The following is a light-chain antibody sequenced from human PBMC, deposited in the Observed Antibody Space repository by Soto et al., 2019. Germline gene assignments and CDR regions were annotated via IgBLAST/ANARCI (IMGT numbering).Light chain of an antibody. J-gene: IGKJ3*01. V-gene: IGKV3-15*01. CDR3: QHYNSWPFT. CDR1: QSVSSN. Sequence: EIVMTQSPATLSVSPGERATLSCRASQSVSSNLAWYQQKPGQPPRLLIYGASTRATGAPARFSGSGSGTEFTLTISSLQSEDFAVYYCQHYNSWPFTFGRGTKVDIK. CDR2: GAS.